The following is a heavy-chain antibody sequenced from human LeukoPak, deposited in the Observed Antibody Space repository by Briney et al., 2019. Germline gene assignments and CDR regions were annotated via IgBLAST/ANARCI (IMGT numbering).Heavy chain of an antibody. CDR1: GFTFSSYD. CDR2: IWYGGSNK. V-gene: IGHV3-33*06. Sequence: GGSLRLSCAASGFTFSSYDMHWVRQAPGKGLEWVAVIWYGGSNKYYADSVKGRFTISRDNSKNTLYLQMNSLRAEDTAVYYCAKAPHTLAYCGGDCYSYFDYWGQGTLVTVSS. CDR3: AKAPHTLAYCGGDCYSYFDY. D-gene: IGHD2-21*02. J-gene: IGHJ4*02.